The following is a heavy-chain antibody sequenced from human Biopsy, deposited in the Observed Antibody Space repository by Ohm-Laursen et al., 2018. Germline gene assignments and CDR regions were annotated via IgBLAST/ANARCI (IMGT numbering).Heavy chain of an antibody. J-gene: IGHJ3*02. CDR1: GGSISSYY. CDR3: AREAIGVATAFDI. D-gene: IGHD5-12*01. Sequence: SDTLSLTCTVSGGSISSYYWNWIRQPPGKGLEWIGYIYYSGSTDYNPSLKSQVTISLDTSKNQFSLKLSSVTAADTAIYYCAREAIGVATAFDIWGQGTMVVVSS. V-gene: IGHV4-59*01. CDR2: IYYSGST.